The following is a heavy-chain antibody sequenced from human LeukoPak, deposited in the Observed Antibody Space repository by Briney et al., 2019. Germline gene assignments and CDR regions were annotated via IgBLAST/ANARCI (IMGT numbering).Heavy chain of an antibody. V-gene: IGHV3-53*01. J-gene: IGHJ4*02. D-gene: IGHD2-2*01. CDR1: GFTVSSNY. Sequence: GGSLRLSCAASGFTVSSNYMNWVRQAPGKGLEWVSVIYSGDSTYYADSVKGRFTISRDNAKNTLYLQMNSLRAEDTAVYYCAHGSMYQLDYWGQGTLVTVSS. CDR3: AHGSMYQLDY. CDR2: IYSGDST.